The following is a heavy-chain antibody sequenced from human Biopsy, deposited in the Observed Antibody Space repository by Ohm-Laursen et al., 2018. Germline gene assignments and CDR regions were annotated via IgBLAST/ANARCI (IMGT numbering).Heavy chain of an antibody. D-gene: IGHD3-10*01. J-gene: IGHJ4*02. V-gene: IGHV4-4*07. CDR1: GASITSYY. Sequence: SETLSLTCTVSGASITSYYWSWMRQPAGKGLEWIGRLFTSGTTNYSPSLNNRVTMSVDTSKNQFSLRLTSVTAADTTVYYCVRGGSGSFPFDYWGPGTLVTVSS. CDR2: LFTSGTT. CDR3: VRGGSGSFPFDY.